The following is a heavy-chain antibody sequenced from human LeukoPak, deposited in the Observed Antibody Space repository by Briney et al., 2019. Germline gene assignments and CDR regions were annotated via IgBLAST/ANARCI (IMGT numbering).Heavy chain of an antibody. CDR3: ARRGYDFWSGYYRDDAFDI. D-gene: IGHD3-3*01. Sequence: GESLKNSCKGSGYSFTSYWIGWVRQMPGKGLEWMGIIYPGDSDTRYSPSFQGQVTISADKSISTAYLQWSSLKASDTAVYYCARRGYDFWSGYYRDDAFDIWGQGTMVTVSS. J-gene: IGHJ3*02. V-gene: IGHV5-51*01. CDR2: IYPGDSDT. CDR1: GYSFTSYW.